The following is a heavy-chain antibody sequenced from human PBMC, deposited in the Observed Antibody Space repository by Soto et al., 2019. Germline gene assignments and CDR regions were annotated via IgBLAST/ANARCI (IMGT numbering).Heavy chain of an antibody. CDR3: TGEVASAY. Sequence: QVQLVESGGGVVQPGRSLRLSCAVSGFTVSTYGMHWVRQAPGKGLEWVAVISRDGGTKYYADSVKGRFTISRDNSRNTLFLEMNRLRGDDMAVYYCTGEVASAYWGQGTLVTVSP. CDR2: ISRDGGTK. CDR1: GFTVSTYG. J-gene: IGHJ4*02. V-gene: IGHV3-30*03. D-gene: IGHD2-8*02.